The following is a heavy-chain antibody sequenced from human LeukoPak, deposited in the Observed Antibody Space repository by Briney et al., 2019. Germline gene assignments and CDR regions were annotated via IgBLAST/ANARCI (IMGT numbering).Heavy chain of an antibody. V-gene: IGHV4-59*12. CDR3: ARISSSSTGYYYYYYMDV. J-gene: IGHJ6*03. Sequence: SETLSLTCTVSGGSISSYYWSWIRQPPGKGLEWIGYIYYSGSTNYNPSLKSRVTISVDTSKNQFSLKLSSVTAADTAVYYCARISSSSTGYYYYYYMDVWGKGTTVTVSS. D-gene: IGHD6-6*01. CDR1: GGSISSYY. CDR2: IYYSGST.